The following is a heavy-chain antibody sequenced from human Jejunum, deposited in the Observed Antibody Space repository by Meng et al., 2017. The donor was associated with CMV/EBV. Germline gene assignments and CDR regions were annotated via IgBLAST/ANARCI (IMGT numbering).Heavy chain of an antibody. Sequence: SGASLRNNYYWSWIRQSPGKGLEWIGNIYYSGTTNYNPSLKSRVIILIDMSNKQFSLKLGSVTTADAAVYYCARGSRASGGDFDYWGRGTRVTVSS. D-gene: IGHD2-21*01. V-gene: IGHV4-59*01. CDR2: IYYSGTT. CDR1: GASLRNNYY. CDR3: ARGSRASGGDFDY. J-gene: IGHJ4*02.